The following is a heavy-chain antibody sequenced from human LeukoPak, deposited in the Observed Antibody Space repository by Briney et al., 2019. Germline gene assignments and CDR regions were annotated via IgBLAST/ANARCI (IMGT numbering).Heavy chain of an antibody. CDR2: ISGSGGNT. CDR1: GFTFSSYA. Sequence: GGSLRLSCAASGFTFSSYAMSWVRQAPGKGLEWVSAISGSGGNTYYADSVKGRFTISRDNSKNTLYLQMNSLRAEDTAVYYCAKGDYYDSSGYFNWFDPWGQGTLVTVSS. D-gene: IGHD3-22*01. J-gene: IGHJ5*02. CDR3: AKGDYYDSSGYFNWFDP. V-gene: IGHV3-23*01.